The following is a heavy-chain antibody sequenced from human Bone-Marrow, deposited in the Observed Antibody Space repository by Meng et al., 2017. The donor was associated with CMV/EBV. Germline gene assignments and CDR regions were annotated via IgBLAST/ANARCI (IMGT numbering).Heavy chain of an antibody. V-gene: IGHV3-74*01. CDR3: ARDRPSWNDPTPYYYYGMDV. J-gene: IGHJ6*02. CDR1: GFTFSSYW. Sequence: GGSLRLSCAASGFTFSSYWMHWVRQAPGKGLVWVSRINSDGSSTSYADSVKGRFTISRDNAKNSLYLQMNSLRAEDTAVYYCARDRPSWNDPTPYYYYGMDVWGQGTTVTVSS. D-gene: IGHD1-1*01. CDR2: INSDGSST.